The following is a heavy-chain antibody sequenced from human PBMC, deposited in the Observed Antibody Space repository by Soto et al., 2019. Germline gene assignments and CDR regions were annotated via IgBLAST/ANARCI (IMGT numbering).Heavy chain of an antibody. Sequence: PGESLKLSCKTSGYSFISYWVAWVRQKPGKGLEWMGTFYPGDSTSTYSPSFQGQVTISVDKSISTAYLHLSSLKASDTAMYYCARIIGYCRNNDCSWTFDIWGQGTTVTVS. CDR3: ARIIGYCRNNDCSWTFDI. V-gene: IGHV5-51*01. J-gene: IGHJ3*02. CDR1: GYSFISYW. D-gene: IGHD2-2*03. CDR2: FYPGDSTS.